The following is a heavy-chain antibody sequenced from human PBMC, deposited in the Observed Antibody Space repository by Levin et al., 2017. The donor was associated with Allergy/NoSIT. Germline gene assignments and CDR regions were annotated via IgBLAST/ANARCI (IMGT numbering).Heavy chain of an antibody. CDR3: ARGVPSRSWTYYYYYYMDV. V-gene: IGHV4-34*01. Sequence: SQTLSLTCAVYGGSFSDYYWNWIRQPPGKGLEWIGEIKHSGSTNYNPSLKSRVTISVDTSKNQFSLKLSSVTAADTAVYYCARGVPSRSWTYYYYYYMDVWGKGTTVTVSS. CDR2: IKHSGST. J-gene: IGHJ6*03. D-gene: IGHD6-13*01. CDR1: GGSFSDYY.